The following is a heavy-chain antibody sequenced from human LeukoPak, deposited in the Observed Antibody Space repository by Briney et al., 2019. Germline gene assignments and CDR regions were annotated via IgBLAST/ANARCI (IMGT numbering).Heavy chain of an antibody. Sequence: SGPTMAKPTQTLTLTCTFPGFSLSTRGVGVGWIRQPPAQALERLALLYWDDDKPYSPPLKSRPTTTKDTSKNQVVITMTNMDPVDTATYYCAHSLPYYYGSGSNPYDAFDIWGQGTMVTVSS. V-gene: IGHV2-5*02. D-gene: IGHD3-10*01. J-gene: IGHJ3*02. CDR3: AHSLPYYYGSGSNPYDAFDI. CDR2: LYWDDDK. CDR1: GFSLSTRGVG.